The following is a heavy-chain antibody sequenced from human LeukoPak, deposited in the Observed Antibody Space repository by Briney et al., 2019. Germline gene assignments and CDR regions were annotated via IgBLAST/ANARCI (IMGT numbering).Heavy chain of an antibody. CDR3: AKDPNGDYIGAFDV. V-gene: IGHV3-23*01. CDR2: MRGDGGDI. CDR1: GFTFSSYS. D-gene: IGHD4-17*01. J-gene: IGHJ3*01. Sequence: GGSLRLSCAASGFTFSSYSMNWVRQAPGKGLEWVSAMRGDGGDIRYADSVKGRFTISRDNSKNTLYLEMSSLRVEDTAVYYCAKDPNGDYIGAFDVWGQGTMVTVSS.